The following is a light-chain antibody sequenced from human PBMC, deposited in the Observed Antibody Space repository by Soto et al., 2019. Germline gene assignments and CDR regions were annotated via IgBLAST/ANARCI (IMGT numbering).Light chain of an antibody. V-gene: IGKV1-39*01. Sequence: DIQMTQSPSSLSASVGDRVTITCRASQGISRYLNWYQQKPGKAPKVLIYGASNLESGVPSRFSGSGSGTDFSLTISSLQAGDFATYYCQETYTTPYTVGQGTKVDSK. CDR3: QETYTTPYT. CDR2: GAS. CDR1: QGISRY. J-gene: IGKJ2*01.